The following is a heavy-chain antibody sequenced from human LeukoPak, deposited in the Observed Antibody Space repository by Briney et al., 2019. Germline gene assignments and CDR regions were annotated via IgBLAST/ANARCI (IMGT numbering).Heavy chain of an antibody. D-gene: IGHD3-22*01. Sequence: SVTLSCKASGGTFSSYAISWVRQAPGQGLEWMGRIIAIFGITNYAHMFQGRVTITADKSSNTQYMELHSLRTEDRAVYYCARYPSEITMIEPVDWYFDLWGRGTLVTVSS. J-gene: IGHJ2*01. CDR3: ARYPSEITMIEPVDWYFDL. CDR2: IIAIFGIT. V-gene: IGHV1-69*04. CDR1: GGTFSSYA.